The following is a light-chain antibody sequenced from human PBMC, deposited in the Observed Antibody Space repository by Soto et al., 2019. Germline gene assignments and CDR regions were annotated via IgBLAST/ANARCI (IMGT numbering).Light chain of an antibody. CDR2: KAS. Sequence: DIQMTQSPSTLSASVGDRVTITCRASQSITTWLAWYQQKPGKAPKLLIYKASSLESGVPSRFSGRGSETEFTLTISSLQPDDSATYYCQQYNSYSTFGQGTKVEIK. V-gene: IGKV1-5*03. CDR1: QSITTW. J-gene: IGKJ1*01. CDR3: QQYNSYST.